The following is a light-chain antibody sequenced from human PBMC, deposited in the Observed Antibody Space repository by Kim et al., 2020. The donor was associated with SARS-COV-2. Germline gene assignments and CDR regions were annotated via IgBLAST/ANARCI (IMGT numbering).Light chain of an antibody. CDR2: DVN. V-gene: IGLV2-11*03. CDR3: CSYAGSPV. CDR1: SSDVGGYNF. J-gene: IGLJ3*02. Sequence: SPGQSVAISCTGTSSDVGGYNFVSWYQQYPGKAPKVMIYDVNKRPSGVPDRFSGSKSGNTASLTISGLQAEDEADYYCCSYAGSPVFGGGTKVTVL.